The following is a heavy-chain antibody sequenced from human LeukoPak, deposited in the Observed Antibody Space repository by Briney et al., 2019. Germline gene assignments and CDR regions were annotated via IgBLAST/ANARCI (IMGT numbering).Heavy chain of an antibody. J-gene: IGHJ4*02. CDR3: ARGVEPMNALDY. D-gene: IGHD1-1*01. CDR2: INHSGST. Sequence: SETLSLTCAVYGGSFGGYYWSWIRQPPGKGLEWIGEINHSGSTNYNPSPKSRVTISVDTSKNQFSLKLSSVTAADTAVYYCARGVEPMNALDYWGQGTLVTVSS. CDR1: GGSFGGYY. V-gene: IGHV4-34*01.